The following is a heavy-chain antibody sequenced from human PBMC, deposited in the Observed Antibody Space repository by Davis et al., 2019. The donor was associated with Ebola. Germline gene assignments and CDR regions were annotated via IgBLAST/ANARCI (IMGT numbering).Heavy chain of an antibody. CDR3: ARVYSSYYYGMDV. J-gene: IGHJ6*04. Sequence: PGGSLRLSCAASGFSFRNYGMHWVRQAPGKGLEWVSSISSSSSYIYYADSVKGRFTISRDNAKNSLYLQMNSLRAGDTAVYYCARVYSSYYYGMDVWGKGTTVTVSS. D-gene: IGHD6-6*01. CDR1: GFSFRNYG. CDR2: ISSSSSYI. V-gene: IGHV3-21*01.